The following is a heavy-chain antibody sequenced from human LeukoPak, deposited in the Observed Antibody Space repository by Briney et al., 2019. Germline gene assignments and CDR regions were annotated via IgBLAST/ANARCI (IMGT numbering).Heavy chain of an antibody. CDR2: ISGSGGST. CDR1: GFTFSSYV. V-gene: IGHV3-23*01. CDR3: AKTKFRGYNYGDYDY. D-gene: IGHD5-18*01. Sequence: GGSLRLSCAASGFTFSSYVMSWVRPAPGKGLEWVSAISGSGGSTYYADSVKGRFTISRDNSKNTLYLQMNSLRGEDTAVYYCAKTKFRGYNYGDYDYWGQGTLVTVSS. J-gene: IGHJ4*02.